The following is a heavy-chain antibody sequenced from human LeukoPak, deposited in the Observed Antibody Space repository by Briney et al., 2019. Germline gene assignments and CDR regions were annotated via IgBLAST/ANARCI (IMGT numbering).Heavy chain of an antibody. D-gene: IGHD3-9*01. CDR3: ARDFKSQYYDILTGYGRTGFDY. V-gene: IGHV3-30-3*01. Sequence: PGRSLRLSCAASGFTFSSYAMHWVRQAPGKGLEWVAVISYDGSNKYYADSVKGRFTISRDNSKNTLYLQMNSLRAEDTAVYYCARDFKSQYYDILTGYGRTGFDYWGQGTLVTVSS. CDR2: ISYDGSNK. J-gene: IGHJ4*02. CDR1: GFTFSSYA.